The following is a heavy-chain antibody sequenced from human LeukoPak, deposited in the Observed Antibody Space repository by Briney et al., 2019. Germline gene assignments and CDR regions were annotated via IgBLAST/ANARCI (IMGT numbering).Heavy chain of an antibody. D-gene: IGHD6-6*01. J-gene: IGHJ3*02. CDR2: IYSGGST. Sequence: GGSLRLSCAASGFTVSSNYMSWVRQAPGKGLEWVSVIYSGGSTYYADSVKGRFTISRDNSKNTLYLQMNGLRAEDTAVYYCARDIDSSSDAFDIWGQGTMVTVSS. CDR1: GFTVSSNY. CDR3: ARDIDSSSDAFDI. V-gene: IGHV3-53*01.